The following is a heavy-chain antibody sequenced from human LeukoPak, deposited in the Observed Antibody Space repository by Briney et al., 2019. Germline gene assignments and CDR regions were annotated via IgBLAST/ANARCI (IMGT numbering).Heavy chain of an antibody. J-gene: IGHJ5*02. CDR2: INHSGST. CDR3: ARDRRGWYGGFSWFDP. V-gene: IGHV4-34*01. Sequence: SETLSLTCAVYGGSFSGYYWSWIRQPPGKGLEWIGEINHSGSTNYNPSLKSRVTISVDRSKNQFSLKLSSVTAADTAVYYCARDRRGWYGGFSWFDPWGQGTLVTVSS. D-gene: IGHD6-19*01. CDR1: GGSFSGYY.